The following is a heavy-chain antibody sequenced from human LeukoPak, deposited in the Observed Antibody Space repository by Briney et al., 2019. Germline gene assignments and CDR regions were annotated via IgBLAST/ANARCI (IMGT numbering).Heavy chain of an antibody. D-gene: IGHD3-22*01. V-gene: IGHV3-30*03. CDR3: APATYWPDYYDSSGVLRPFDY. CDR1: GFTFSRHG. CDR2: ISNNGSRK. J-gene: IGHJ4*02. Sequence: GGSLRLSCAPYGFTFSRHGMHWVRQAPGKGLEWVAIISNNGSRKYYAHSVEGRFTISRDNSKNTLYLQMDSLRAEDTAVYYCAPATYWPDYYDSSGVLRPFDYWGQGTLVTVSS.